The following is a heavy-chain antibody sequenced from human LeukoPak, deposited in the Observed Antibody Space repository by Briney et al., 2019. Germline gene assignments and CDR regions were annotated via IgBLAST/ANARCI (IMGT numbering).Heavy chain of an antibody. J-gene: IGHJ4*02. Sequence: GGSLRLSCAASGFTFSSYSMNWVRQAPGKGLEWVSSISSSSSSYIYYADSVKGRFTISRDNAKNSLYLQMNSLRAEDTAVYYCARIVAGKFSVSDYWGQGTLVTVSS. CDR2: ISSSSSSYI. CDR3: ARIVAGKFSVSDY. CDR1: GFTFSSYS. D-gene: IGHD6-19*01. V-gene: IGHV3-21*01.